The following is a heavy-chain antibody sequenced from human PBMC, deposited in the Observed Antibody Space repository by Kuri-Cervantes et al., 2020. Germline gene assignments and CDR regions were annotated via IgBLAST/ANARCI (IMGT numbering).Heavy chain of an antibody. J-gene: IGHJ4*02. CDR2: IRNKANNYAT. CDR1: GFTFSNYG. D-gene: IGHD6-19*01. Sequence: GGSLRLSCAASGFTFSNYGIHWVRQASGKGLEWVGRIRNKANNYATTYAASVKGRFTISRDDSKSTAYLQMSSLKTEDTAVYYCASSVISITVAGTSDYWGQGTLVTVSS. CDR3: ASSVISITVAGTSDY. V-gene: IGHV3-73*01.